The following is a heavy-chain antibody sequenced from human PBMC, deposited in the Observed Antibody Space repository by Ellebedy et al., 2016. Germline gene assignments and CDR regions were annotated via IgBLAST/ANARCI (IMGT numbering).Heavy chain of an antibody. J-gene: IGHJ3*02. Sequence: SETLSLXXTVSGGSISSYYWSWIRQPPGKGLEWIGYIYYSGSTNYNPSLKSRVTISVDTSKNQFSLKLSSVTAADTAVYYCASPIVGATRGAFDIWGQGTMVTVSS. CDR2: IYYSGST. CDR3: ASPIVGATRGAFDI. D-gene: IGHD1-26*01. CDR1: GGSISSYY. V-gene: IGHV4-59*01.